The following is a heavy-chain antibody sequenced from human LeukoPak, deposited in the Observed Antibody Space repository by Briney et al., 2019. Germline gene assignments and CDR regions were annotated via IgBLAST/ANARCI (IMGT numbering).Heavy chain of an antibody. CDR3: TTVRTGSYYRYYYYMDV. D-gene: IGHD1-26*01. V-gene: IGHV3-15*01. CDR1: GFSFDNYA. J-gene: IGHJ6*03. CDR2: IKSKTDGGTT. Sequence: PGGSLRLSCAASGFSFDNYAMSWVRQAPGKGLEWVGRIKSKTDGGTTDYAAPVKGRFTISRDDSKNTLYLQMNSLKTEDTAVYYCTTVRTGSYYRYYYYMDVWGKGTTVTVSS.